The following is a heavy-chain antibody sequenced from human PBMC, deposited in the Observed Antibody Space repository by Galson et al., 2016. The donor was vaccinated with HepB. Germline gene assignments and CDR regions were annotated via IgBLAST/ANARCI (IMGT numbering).Heavy chain of an antibody. CDR3: ARWCSRTSCHGGMDV. V-gene: IGHV1-3*01. CDR2: INAGNGNT. Sequence: SVKVSCKASGYTFTSYAMHWVRQAPGQRLEWMGWINAGNGNTKYSQKFQGRVTITRDTSARTAYMELSSLRSEDTAVYYCARWCSRTSCHGGMDVWGQGTTVTVSS. J-gene: IGHJ6*02. D-gene: IGHD2-2*01. CDR1: GYTFTSYA.